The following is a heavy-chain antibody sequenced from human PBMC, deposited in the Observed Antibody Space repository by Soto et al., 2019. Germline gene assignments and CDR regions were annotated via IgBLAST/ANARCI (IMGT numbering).Heavy chain of an antibody. CDR2: IYYSGST. J-gene: IGHJ4*02. Sequence: SETLSLTCTVSCGSISSYYWSWIRQPPGKGLEWIGYIYYSGSTNYNPSLKSRVTISVDTSKNQFSLKLSSVTAADTAVYYCARAYDFWSGFDYWGQGTLVTVSS. V-gene: IGHV4-59*01. CDR3: ARAYDFWSGFDY. CDR1: CGSISSYY. D-gene: IGHD3-3*01.